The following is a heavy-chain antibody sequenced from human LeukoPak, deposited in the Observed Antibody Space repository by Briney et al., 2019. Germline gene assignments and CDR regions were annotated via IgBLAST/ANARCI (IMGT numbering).Heavy chain of an antibody. J-gene: IGHJ3*02. D-gene: IGHD4-23*01. Sequence: ASVKVSCKASGYTFTSYGISWVRQAPGQGLEWMGWINAGNGNTKYSQDFQGRLTITRDTSANTAYMELSSLSSEDMAMYYCARGRTPPDAFDIWGQGTMVTVSS. CDR1: GYTFTSYG. CDR2: INAGNGNT. V-gene: IGHV1-3*03. CDR3: ARGRTPPDAFDI.